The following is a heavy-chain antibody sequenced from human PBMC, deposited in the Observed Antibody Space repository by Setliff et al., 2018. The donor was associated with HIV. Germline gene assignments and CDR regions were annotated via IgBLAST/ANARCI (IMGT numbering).Heavy chain of an antibody. Sequence: GASVKVSCKASGYTLTDFYIHWVRQAPGQGLEWMGWITPNSGGTEYAGKFQGRVTLTRDTSINTAYMEVTRLTSDDTAVYHCAGVSSQFSEWRKDYFEYWGQGSLVTVSS. V-gene: IGHV1-2*02. CDR1: GYTLTDFY. CDR2: ITPNSGGT. J-gene: IGHJ4*02. CDR3: AGVSSQFSEWRKDYFEY. D-gene: IGHD3-3*01.